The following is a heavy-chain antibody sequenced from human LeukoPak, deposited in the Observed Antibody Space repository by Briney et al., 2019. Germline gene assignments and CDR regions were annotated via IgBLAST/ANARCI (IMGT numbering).Heavy chain of an antibody. CDR2: FDPEDGET. Sequence: ASVKVSCKVSGYTLTELSMHWVRQAPGKGLEWMGGFDPEDGETIYAQKFQGRVTMTEDTSTDTAYMELSSLGSEDTAVYYCATDWRLAVAGVLFHYWGQGTLVTVSS. CDR3: ATDWRLAVAGVLFHY. V-gene: IGHV1-24*01. D-gene: IGHD6-19*01. J-gene: IGHJ4*02. CDR1: GYTLTELS.